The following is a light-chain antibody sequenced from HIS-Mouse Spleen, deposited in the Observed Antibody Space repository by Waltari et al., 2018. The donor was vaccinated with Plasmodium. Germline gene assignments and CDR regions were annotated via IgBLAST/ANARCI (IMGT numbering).Light chain of an antibody. CDR2: EDS. V-gene: IGLV3-10*01. CDR3: YSTDSSGNHRV. J-gene: IGLJ3*02. CDR1: ALPKTY. Sequence: SYELTQPPSVSVSPGQTARITCSGAALPKTYAYWYQQKSGQAPVLVIYEDSKRPSGFPERFSGSSSGTMATLTISGAQVEDEADYYCYSTDSSGNHRVFGGGTKLTVL.